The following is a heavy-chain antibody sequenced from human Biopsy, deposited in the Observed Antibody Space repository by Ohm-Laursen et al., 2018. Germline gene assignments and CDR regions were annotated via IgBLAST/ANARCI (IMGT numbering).Heavy chain of an antibody. CDR2: VYHSGTT. D-gene: IGHD5-24*01. Sequence: SETLSLTCTVSGGSISSNYWAWIRQPPGKGLEWIGSVYHSGTTYYSPSLKSRVTISVDTSKNQLSLKVTSVTAADTAAYYCARHDGNGPFALDSWGQGTLVTVSS. J-gene: IGHJ4*02. V-gene: IGHV4-39*01. CDR3: ARHDGNGPFALDS. CDR1: GGSISSNY.